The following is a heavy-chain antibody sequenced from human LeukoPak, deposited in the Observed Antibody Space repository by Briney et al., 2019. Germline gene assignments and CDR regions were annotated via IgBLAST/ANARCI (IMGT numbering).Heavy chain of an antibody. CDR1: GFTFSIYE. J-gene: IGHJ6*04. Sequence: GGSLTLSCALCGFTFSIYEMNWVRHARGKGLEWVSYISSSGSTIYYADSVKGRFTISRDNAKNSLYLQMNSLRAEDTAVYYCAELGITMIGGVWGKGTTVTISS. V-gene: IGHV3-48*03. CDR3: AELGITMIGGV. D-gene: IGHD3-10*02. CDR2: ISSSGSTI.